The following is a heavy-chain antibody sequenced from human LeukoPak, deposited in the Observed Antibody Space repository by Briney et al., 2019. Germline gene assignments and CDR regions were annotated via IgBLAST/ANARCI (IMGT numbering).Heavy chain of an antibody. CDR3: ARGRHDGRRITVTNHMDV. V-gene: IGHV1-69*05. J-gene: IGHJ6*03. CDR1: GGTFSSYA. D-gene: IGHD4-11*01. CDR2: IIPIFGTT. Sequence: SVKVSCKASGGTFSSYAISWVRQAPGQGLEWMGGIIPIFGTTNYAQKFQGRVTITTDESTRTAYMELSSLRSEDTAVYYCARGRHDGRRITVTNHMDVWGKGTTVTVSS.